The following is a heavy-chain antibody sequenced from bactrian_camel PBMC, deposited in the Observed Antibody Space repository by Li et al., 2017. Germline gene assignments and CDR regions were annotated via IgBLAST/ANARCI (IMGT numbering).Heavy chain of an antibody. CDR2: INSAGGST. CDR1: GFTFSSYW. J-gene: IGHJ4*01. Sequence: HVQLVESGGELVRPGGSLRLSCAASGFTFSSYWMYWVRQAPGKGLEWVSTINSAGGSTYYADSVKGRFTISRDNAKNTVYLQLNSLKSEDSGMYYCAKAAHSGDFIAAGDEYDYWGQGTQVTVS. CDR3: AKAAHSGDFIAAGDEYDY. V-gene: IGHV3S1*01. D-gene: IGHD2*01.